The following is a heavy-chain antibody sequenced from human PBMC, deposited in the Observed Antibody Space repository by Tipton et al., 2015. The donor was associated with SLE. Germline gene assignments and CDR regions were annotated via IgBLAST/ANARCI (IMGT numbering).Heavy chain of an antibody. CDR2: ISSSSSYI. D-gene: IGHD6-19*01. V-gene: IGHV3-21*01. CDR1: GFTFSSYS. Sequence: SLRLSCAASGFTFSSYSMNWVRQAPGKGLEWVSSISSSSSYIYYADSVKGRFTLSRDNAKNSLYLQMNSLRAEDTAVYYCASYDSSGWFAFDIWGQGTMVTVSS. J-gene: IGHJ3*02. CDR3: ASYDSSGWFAFDI.